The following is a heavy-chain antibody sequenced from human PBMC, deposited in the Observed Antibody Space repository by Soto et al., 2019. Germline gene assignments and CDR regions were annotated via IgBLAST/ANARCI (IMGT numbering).Heavy chain of an antibody. CDR2: ITEDGSGT. D-gene: IGHD2-8*01. CDR1: GFTFSIYP. V-gene: IGHV3-74*01. CDR3: VRGTNGWRGMDY. J-gene: IGHJ4*02. Sequence: PGGSLRLSCATSGFTFSIYPIHWVRQAPGKGPVWVSRITEDGSGTTYADSVKGRFTVTRDNAKNTMYLQMSGLGAEDTAVYHCVRGTNGWRGMDYWGQGTLVTVSS.